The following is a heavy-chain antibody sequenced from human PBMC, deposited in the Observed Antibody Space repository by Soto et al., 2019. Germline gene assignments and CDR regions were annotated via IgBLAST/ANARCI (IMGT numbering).Heavy chain of an antibody. J-gene: IGHJ6*02. CDR2: IDPSDSYT. V-gene: IGHV5-10-1*01. D-gene: IGHD1-26*01. CDR1: GCSFTSYW. CDR3: ARRDGSYYGTDYGMDV. Sequence: PGESLKISCKGSGCSFTSYWISWVRQMPGKGLEWMGRIDPSDSYTNYSPSFQGHVTISADKSISTAYLQWSSLKASDTAMYYCARRDGSYYGTDYGMDVWGQGTTVTVSS.